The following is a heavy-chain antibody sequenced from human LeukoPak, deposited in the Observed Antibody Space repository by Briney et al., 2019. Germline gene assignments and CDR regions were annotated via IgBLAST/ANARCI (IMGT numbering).Heavy chain of an antibody. V-gene: IGHV3-23*01. D-gene: IGHD2-15*01. Sequence: GGSLRLSCAASGFTFSSYAMSWVRQAPGKGLEWVSAISGSGGSTYYADSVKGRFTISRDNSKNTLYLQMNSLRAEDTAAYYCAKDLLSRENMVVAATSHWFDPWGQGTLVTVSS. CDR2: ISGSGGST. J-gene: IGHJ5*02. CDR1: GFTFSSYA. CDR3: AKDLLSRENMVVAATSHWFDP.